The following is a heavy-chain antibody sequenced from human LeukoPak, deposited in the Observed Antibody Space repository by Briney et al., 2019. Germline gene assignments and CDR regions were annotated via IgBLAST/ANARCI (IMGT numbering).Heavy chain of an antibody. CDR1: GYTFTTYG. D-gene: IGHD3-22*01. Sequence: ASVKVSCKASGYTFTTYGFSWVRQAPGQGLEWMGWISSYNGGADYAQKLQGRVTMTTDTSTSTTYMELRSLRSDDTAVYYCARGSGYYDSSGYPFDYWGQGTLVTVSS. CDR2: ISSYNGGA. J-gene: IGHJ4*02. CDR3: ARGSGYYDSSGYPFDY. V-gene: IGHV1-18*01.